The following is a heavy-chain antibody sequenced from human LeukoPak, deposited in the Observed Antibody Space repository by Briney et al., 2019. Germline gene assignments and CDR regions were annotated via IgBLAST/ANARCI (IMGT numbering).Heavy chain of an antibody. CDR3: ARDYDYVWGSSRAFDI. CDR2: IYYSGST. J-gene: IGHJ3*02. Sequence: SETLSLTCTVSGGSISSYYWSWIRQPPGKGLEWIGYIYYSGSTNYNPSLKSRVTMSVDTSKNQFSLKLSSVTAADTAVYYCARDYDYVWGSSRAFDIWGQGTMVTVSS. D-gene: IGHD3-16*01. V-gene: IGHV4-59*12. CDR1: GGSISSYY.